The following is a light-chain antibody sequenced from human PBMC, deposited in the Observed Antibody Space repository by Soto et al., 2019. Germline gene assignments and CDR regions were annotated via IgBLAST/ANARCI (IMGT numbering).Light chain of an antibody. J-gene: IGLJ2*01. Sequence: QSVLTQPPSVSGAPRQRVSISCSGATSNIGNNAVNWYQQLPGKAPKLLIYFDDLMPSGVSDRFSGSKSGTSASLAISGLQSEDEADYYFAAWDDSLNVVLFGGGTKLTVL. CDR1: TSNIGNNA. CDR3: AAWDDSLNVVL. V-gene: IGLV1-36*01. CDR2: FDD.